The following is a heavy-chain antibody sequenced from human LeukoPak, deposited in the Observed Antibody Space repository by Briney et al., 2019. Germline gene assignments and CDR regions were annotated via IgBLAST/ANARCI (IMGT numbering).Heavy chain of an antibody. Sequence: GGSLRLSCAASGFTFSSYYMSWVRQAPGKGLEWVANIKQDGSEKHYVDSVKGRFTISRDNAKNSLYLQMNSLRAEDTAVYYCARDSSSSPAMDVWGQGTTVTVSS. V-gene: IGHV3-7*01. CDR2: IKQDGSEK. CDR3: ARDSSSSPAMDV. CDR1: GFTFSSYY. D-gene: IGHD6-13*01. J-gene: IGHJ6*02.